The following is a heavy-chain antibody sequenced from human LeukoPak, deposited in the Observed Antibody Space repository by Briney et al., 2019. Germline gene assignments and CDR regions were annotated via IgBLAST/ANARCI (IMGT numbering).Heavy chain of an antibody. V-gene: IGHV5-51*01. D-gene: IGHD3-9*01. CDR3: ATTDDNAFDI. CDR2: IYPGDSDT. CDR1: GSIFTHYW. Sequence: GASLNISSQVSGSIFTHYWIGGLRQMPGKGLEWMGIIYPGDSDTRYSPSFQGQVTISADKSISTAYLQWSSLKASDTAMYYCATTDDNAFDIWGQGTMVTVSS. J-gene: IGHJ3*02.